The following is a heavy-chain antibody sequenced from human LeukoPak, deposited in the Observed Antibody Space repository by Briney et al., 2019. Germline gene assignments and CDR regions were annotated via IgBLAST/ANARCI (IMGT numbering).Heavy chain of an antibody. CDR3: AREGYCSSTSCYSWFDP. V-gene: IGHV4-30-4*08. CDR1: GGSISSGDYY. D-gene: IGHD2-2*01. J-gene: IGHJ5*02. CDR2: IYYSGST. Sequence: TSQTLSLTCTVSGGSISSGDYYWSWIRQPPGKGLEWIGYIYYSGSTYYNPSLESRVTISVDTSKNQFSLKLSSVTAADTAVYYCAREGYCSSTSCYSWFDPWGQGTLVTVSS.